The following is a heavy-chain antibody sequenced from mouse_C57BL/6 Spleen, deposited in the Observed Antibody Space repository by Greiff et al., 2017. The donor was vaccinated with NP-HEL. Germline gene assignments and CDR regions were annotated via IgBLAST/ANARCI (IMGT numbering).Heavy chain of an antibody. CDR1: GFTFSSYG. V-gene: IGHV5-6*02. CDR3: ARHYDYDY. D-gene: IGHD2-4*01. CDR2: ISSGGSYT. Sequence: DVKLVESGGDLVKPGGSLKLSCAASGFTFSSYGMSWVRQTPDKRLEWVATISSGGSYTYYPDSVKGRFPISRDNAKNTLYLQMSSLKSEDTAMYYCARHYDYDYWGQGTTLTVSS. J-gene: IGHJ2*01.